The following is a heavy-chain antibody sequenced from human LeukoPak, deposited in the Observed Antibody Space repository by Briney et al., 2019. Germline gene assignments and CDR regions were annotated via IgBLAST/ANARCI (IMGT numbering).Heavy chain of an antibody. CDR3: ARDFGSSFDY. V-gene: IGHV1-3*01. CDR1: GYTFSNYA. D-gene: IGHD6-6*01. J-gene: IGHJ4*02. Sequence: ASVKVSCKASGYTFSNYAVHWVRQAPGQRLEWMGWINAGNGNTKYSQKFQGRVAITRDTSANTAYMELSSLRSEDTAAYYCARDFGSSFDYWGQGTLVTVSS. CDR2: INAGNGNT.